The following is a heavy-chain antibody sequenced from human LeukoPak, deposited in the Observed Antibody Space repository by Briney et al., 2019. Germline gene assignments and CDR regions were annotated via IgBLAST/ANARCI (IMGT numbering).Heavy chain of an antibody. CDR2: ISHEGSNK. J-gene: IGHJ4*02. Sequence: HPGGSLRLSCAASGFTFSSNAMSWVRQAPGKGLEWVAVISHEGSNKYYADSVKGRFTISRDNSKNTLYLQMNSLRAEDTAVYYCARANRVIPLDYWGQGTLVTVSS. CDR3: ARANRVIPLDY. V-gene: IGHV3-30-3*01. D-gene: IGHD2-21*01. CDR1: GFTFSSNA.